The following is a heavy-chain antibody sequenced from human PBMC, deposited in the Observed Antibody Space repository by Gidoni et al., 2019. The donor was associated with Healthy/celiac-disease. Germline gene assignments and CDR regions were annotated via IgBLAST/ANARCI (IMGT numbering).Heavy chain of an antibody. D-gene: IGHD1-26*01. J-gene: IGHJ6*02. Sequence: EVQLVESGGGLVKPGGSLRLSCAASGFTFSSYSMNWVRQAPGKGLEWVASISSSSSYIYYADSVKGRFTISRDNAKISLYLQMNSLRAEDTAVYYCARAWDSGSYGVNYYYGMDVWGQGTTVTVSS. CDR2: ISSSSSYI. CDR1: GFTFSSYS. V-gene: IGHV3-21*01. CDR3: ARAWDSGSYGVNYYYGMDV.